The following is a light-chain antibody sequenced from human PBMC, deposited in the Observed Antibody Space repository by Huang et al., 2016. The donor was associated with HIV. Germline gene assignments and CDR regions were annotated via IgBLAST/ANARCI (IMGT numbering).Light chain of an antibody. CDR3: QQYNDWPLT. CDR2: GVS. J-gene: IGKJ1*01. Sequence: EIVMTQSPATLSVSPGERVTLSCRASQSLSSQLAWYQQKRGQAPRLLIYGVSTRATVIPARFSGSGSGTDFTLTINSLQSEDFATYYCQQYNDWPLTFGQGTEVEIK. V-gene: IGKV3-15*01. CDR1: QSLSSQ.